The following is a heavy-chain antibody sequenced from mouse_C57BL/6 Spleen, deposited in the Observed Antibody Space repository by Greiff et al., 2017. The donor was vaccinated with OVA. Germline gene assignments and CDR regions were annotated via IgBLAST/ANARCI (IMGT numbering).Heavy chain of an antibody. D-gene: IGHD1-3*01. V-gene: IGHV1-15*01. J-gene: IGHJ2*01. CDR3: TRSGKVDY. CDR2: IDPETGGT. CDR1: GYTFTDYE. Sequence: VQLQQSGAELVRPGASVTLSCKASGYTFTDYEMHWVKQTPVHGLEWIGAIDPETGGTAYNQKFKGKAILTADKSSSTAYMELRSLTSEDSAVYYCTRSGKVDYWGQGTTRTVSS.